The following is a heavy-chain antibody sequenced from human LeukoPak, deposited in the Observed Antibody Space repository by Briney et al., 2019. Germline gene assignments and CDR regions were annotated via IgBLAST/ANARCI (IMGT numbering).Heavy chain of an antibody. CDR2: ISDSGGTT. V-gene: IGHV3-23*01. CDR3: AKDLIEGYGGYGHFEY. Sequence: GGSLRLSCAASGFTFSSYAMSWVRQAPGKGLEWVSAISDSGGTTYCADSVKGRFTISRDNSKNTLYLQMNSLRAEDTAVYYCAKDLIEGYGGYGHFEYWGQGTLVTVSS. D-gene: IGHD5-12*01. J-gene: IGHJ4*02. CDR1: GFTFSSYA.